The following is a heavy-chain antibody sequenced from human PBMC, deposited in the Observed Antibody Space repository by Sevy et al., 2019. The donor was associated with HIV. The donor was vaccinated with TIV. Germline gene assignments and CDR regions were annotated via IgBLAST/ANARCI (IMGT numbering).Heavy chain of an antibody. CDR2: IYYSGST. V-gene: IGHV4-39*01. D-gene: IGHD4-17*01. Sequence: SETLSLTCTVSGGSISSSSYYWGWIRQPPGKGLEWIGSIYYSGSTYYNPSLKSRVTISVDTSKTQFSLKLDSVTASYTALYYCPSLFRDYGDYVGGYFDYWGQGTLVTVSS. CDR1: GGSISSSSYY. J-gene: IGHJ4*02. CDR3: PSLFRDYGDYVGGYFDY.